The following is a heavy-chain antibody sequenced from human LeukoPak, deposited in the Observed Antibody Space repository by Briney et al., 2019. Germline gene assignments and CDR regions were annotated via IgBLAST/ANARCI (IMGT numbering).Heavy chain of an antibody. CDR1: GFIFSSYA. CDR2: ISGSGGST. CDR3: VREGGYCSGDTCFKWFDT. Sequence: PGGSLRLSCAASGFIFSSYAMSWVRQAPGKGLEWVSTISGSGGSTYYADSVTGRFSISRDNSKNTLNLQMNSLTVEDTAVYYCVREGGYCSGDTCFKWFDTWGQGILVTVSS. V-gene: IGHV3-23*01. D-gene: IGHD2-15*01. J-gene: IGHJ5*02.